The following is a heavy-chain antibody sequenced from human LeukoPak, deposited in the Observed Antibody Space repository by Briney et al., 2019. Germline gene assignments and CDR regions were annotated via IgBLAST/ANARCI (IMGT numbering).Heavy chain of an antibody. CDR3: ARERDQNYDILTGYSP. J-gene: IGHJ5*02. D-gene: IGHD3-9*01. V-gene: IGHV1-69*05. CDR1: GGTFRSYA. Sequence: SVKVSCKASGGTFRSYAISWVRQAPGQGLEWMGRIIPIFGTANYAQKFQGRVTVTTDESTSTAYMELSSLRSEDTAVYYCARERDQNYDILTGYSPWGQGTLVTVSS. CDR2: IIPIFGTA.